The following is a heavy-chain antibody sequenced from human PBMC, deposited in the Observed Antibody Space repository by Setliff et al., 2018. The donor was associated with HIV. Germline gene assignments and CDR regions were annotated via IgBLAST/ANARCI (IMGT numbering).Heavy chain of an antibody. D-gene: IGHD4-17*01. V-gene: IGHV1-18*01. Sequence: ASVKVSCKASGYTFTTFGISWLRQAPGQGPEYMGWISPSNGNTDYPQKFQDRVTVTTETSTTTVYMELRSLRSDDTAVYYCARTTVTTLDGFDIWGQGTMVTVS. CDR2: ISPSNGNT. CDR1: GYTFTTFG. CDR3: ARTTVTTLDGFDI. J-gene: IGHJ3*02.